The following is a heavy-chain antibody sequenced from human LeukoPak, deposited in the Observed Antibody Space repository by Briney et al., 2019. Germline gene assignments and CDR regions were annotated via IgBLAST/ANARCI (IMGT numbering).Heavy chain of an antibody. V-gene: IGHV3-23*01. CDR2: ISGSGGST. J-gene: IGHJ6*02. CDR3: ANGIAYCGGDCYLGRYYYGMDF. Sequence: GGSLRLSCAASGFTFSSYAMSWVRQAPGKGLEWVSAISGSGGSTYYADSVKGRFTISRDNSKNTLYLQMNSLRAEDTAVYYCANGIAYCGGDCYLGRYYYGMDFWGQGTTVTVSS. CDR1: GFTFSSYA. D-gene: IGHD2-21*02.